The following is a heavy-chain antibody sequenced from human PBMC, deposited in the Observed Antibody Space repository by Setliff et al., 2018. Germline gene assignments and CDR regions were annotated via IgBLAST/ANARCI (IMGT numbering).Heavy chain of an antibody. CDR2: SGSSI. Sequence: GGSLRLSCAASGFTFSNYEMNWVRQAPGKGLEWVSYSGSSIYYADPVKGRFTISRDDAKNSLYLQMNSLRAEDTAVYYCARSPLWFGELFFDYWGQGTLVTVS. CDR3: ARSPLWFGELFFDY. V-gene: IGHV3-48*03. J-gene: IGHJ4*02. CDR1: GFTFSNYE. D-gene: IGHD3-10*01.